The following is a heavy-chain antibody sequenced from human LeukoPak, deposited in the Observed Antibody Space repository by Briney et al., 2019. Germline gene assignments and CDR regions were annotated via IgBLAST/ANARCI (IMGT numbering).Heavy chain of an antibody. CDR1: GGSFSGYY. CDR2: INHSGST. Sequence: PSETLSLTCAVYGGSFSGYYWSWIRQPPGKGLEWIGEINHSGSTNYNPSLKSRVTISVDTSKNQFSLKLSSVTAADTAVYYCARTRIYRGYNYGYEYWGQGTLVTVSS. V-gene: IGHV4-34*01. D-gene: IGHD5-18*01. J-gene: IGHJ4*02. CDR3: ARTRIYRGYNYGYEY.